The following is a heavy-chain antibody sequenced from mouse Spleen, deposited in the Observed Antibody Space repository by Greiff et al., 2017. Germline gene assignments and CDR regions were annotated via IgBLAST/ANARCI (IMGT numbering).Heavy chain of an antibody. D-gene: IGHD1-1*01. Sequence: EVQVVESEGGLVQPGSSMKLSCTASGFTFSDYYMAWVRQVPEKGLEWVANINYDGSSTYYLDSLKSRFIISRDNAKNILYLQMSSLKSEDTATYYCAREGAYYVSSPNYFDYWGQGTTLTVSS. V-gene: IGHV5-16*01. J-gene: IGHJ2*01. CDR1: GFTFSDYY. CDR3: AREGAYYVSSPNYFDY. CDR2: INYDGSST.